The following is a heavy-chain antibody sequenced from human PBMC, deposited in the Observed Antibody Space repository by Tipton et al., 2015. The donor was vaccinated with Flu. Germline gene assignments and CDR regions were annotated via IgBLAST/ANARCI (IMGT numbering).Heavy chain of an antibody. CDR3: ARDSPPLRSGGAFDI. J-gene: IGHJ3*02. CDR1: GGSISSYY. CDR2: IYYSGST. Sequence: TLSLTCTVSGGSISSYYWSWIRQPPGKGLEWIGYIYYSGSTNYNPSLKSRVTMSVDTSKNQFSLKLSSVTAADTAVYYCARDSPPLRSGGAFDIWGQGTMVTVSS. V-gene: IGHV4-59*12. D-gene: IGHD4-17*01.